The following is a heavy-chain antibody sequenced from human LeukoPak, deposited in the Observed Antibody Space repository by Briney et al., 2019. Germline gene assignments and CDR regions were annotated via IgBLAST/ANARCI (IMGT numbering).Heavy chain of an antibody. V-gene: IGHV3-23*01. D-gene: IGHD3-22*01. Sequence: PGGSLRLSCAASGFTFSSYAMSWVRQAPGKGLEGVSAISGSGGSTYYADSVKGRFTISGDNSKNTLYLQMNSLRAEDTAVYYCAKLDSSGYYKDWGQGTLVTVSS. CDR3: AKLDSSGYYKD. J-gene: IGHJ4*02. CDR2: ISGSGGST. CDR1: GFTFSSYA.